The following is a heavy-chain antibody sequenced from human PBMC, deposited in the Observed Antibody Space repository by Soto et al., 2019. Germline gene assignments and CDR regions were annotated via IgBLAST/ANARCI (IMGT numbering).Heavy chain of an antibody. Sequence: QVQLVQSGAEVKKPGASVKVSCKASGYTFTSYGISWVRQAPGQGLEWMGWISAYNGNTNYAQKLQGRVTMTTDTAQSTAQMELRSLSSDDTAVYYCATELIYGSGSYYWGQGTLVTVSS. J-gene: IGHJ4*02. V-gene: IGHV1-18*01. D-gene: IGHD3-10*01. CDR2: ISAYNGNT. CDR1: GYTFTSYG. CDR3: ATELIYGSGSYY.